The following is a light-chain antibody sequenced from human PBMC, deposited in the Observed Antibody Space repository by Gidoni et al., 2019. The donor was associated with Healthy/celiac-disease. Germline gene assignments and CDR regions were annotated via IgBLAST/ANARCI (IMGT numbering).Light chain of an antibody. CDR2: GAS. Sequence: EIVMTQYPATLSVSPGERDTLSCRASQSVSSNLAWYQQKPGQAPRLLIYGASTRATGIPARFSGSGSGTEFTLTISSLQSEDFAVYYCQQYNNWPPKYSFGQGTKLEIK. CDR3: QQYNNWPPKYS. V-gene: IGKV3-15*01. J-gene: IGKJ2*03. CDR1: QSVSSN.